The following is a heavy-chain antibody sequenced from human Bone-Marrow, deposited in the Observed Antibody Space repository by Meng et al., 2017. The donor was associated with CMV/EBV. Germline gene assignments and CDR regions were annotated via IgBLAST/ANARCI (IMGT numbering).Heavy chain of an antibody. V-gene: IGHV6-1*01. J-gene: IGHJ6*02. Sequence: SETLSLTCAISGDSVSSNSAAWNWIRQSPSRGLEWLGRTYYRSKWYNDYAVSVKSRITINPDTSKNQFSLQLNSVSPEDTAVYYCARTRAPIKLELFKDGMDVWGQGTTVTVSS. D-gene: IGHD1-7*01. CDR3: ARTRAPIKLELFKDGMDV. CDR1: GDSVSSNSAA. CDR2: TYYRSKWYN.